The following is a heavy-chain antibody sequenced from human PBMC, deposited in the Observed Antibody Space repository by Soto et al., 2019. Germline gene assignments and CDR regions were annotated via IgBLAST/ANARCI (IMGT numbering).Heavy chain of an antibody. J-gene: IGHJ4*02. CDR2: ISSSGGST. V-gene: IGHV3-23*01. Sequence: EVQLLESGGGLVQPGGSLRLSCAASGFTFSSYAMSWVRQAPGKGLEWVSTISSSGGSTDYADSVKGRFTISRDNSKNTLYLQMNSLRAEYTAVYYCAKVPSAYYFDYWGQGTLVTVSS. D-gene: IGHD6-25*01. CDR3: AKVPSAYYFDY. CDR1: GFTFSSYA.